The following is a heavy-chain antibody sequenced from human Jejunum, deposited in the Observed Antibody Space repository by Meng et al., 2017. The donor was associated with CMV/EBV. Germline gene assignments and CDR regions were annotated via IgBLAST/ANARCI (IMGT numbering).Heavy chain of an antibody. V-gene: IGHV4-30-4*08. J-gene: IGHJ5*02. CDR3: ARTQDCSITSCYTGFDP. D-gene: IGHD2-2*01. CDR2: IYSSGRA. CDR1: ICRGDYY. Sequence: ICRGDYYWPGMRQPPGKGLEWIGFIYSSGRAYYNPSLASRLTISVDTSKNQFSLRLSSVTAADTAVYYCARTQDCSITSCYTGFDPWGQGTLVTVSS.